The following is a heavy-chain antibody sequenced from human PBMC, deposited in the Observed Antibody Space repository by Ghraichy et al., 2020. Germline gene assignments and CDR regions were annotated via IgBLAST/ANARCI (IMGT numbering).Heavy chain of an antibody. CDR1: GFTFSDYW. V-gene: IGHV3-7*01. CDR3: ARDNAYYYDSSGYPGGY. D-gene: IGHD3-22*01. CDR2: TKEDGSQM. J-gene: IGHJ4*02. Sequence: GGSLRLSCAASGFTFSDYWMTWVRQPPGKGLEWVASTKEDGSQMFYADSVKGRCSISRDNAKNSLSLQMNSLRAEDTAVYFCARDNAYYYDSSGYPGGYWGQGTLVTVSS.